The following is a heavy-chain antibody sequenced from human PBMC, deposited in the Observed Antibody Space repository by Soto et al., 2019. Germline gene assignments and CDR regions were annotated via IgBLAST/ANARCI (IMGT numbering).Heavy chain of an antibody. D-gene: IGHD2-15*01. Sequence: PGGSLRLSCAASGFTFDDYTMHWVRQAPGKGLEWVSLISWDGGSTYYADSVKGRFTISRDNSKNSLYLQMNSLRTEDTALYYCAKDDKLGGPYYYYGMDVWGQGTTVTVSS. CDR1: GFTFDDYT. V-gene: IGHV3-43*01. CDR3: AKDDKLGGPYYYYGMDV. J-gene: IGHJ6*02. CDR2: ISWDGGST.